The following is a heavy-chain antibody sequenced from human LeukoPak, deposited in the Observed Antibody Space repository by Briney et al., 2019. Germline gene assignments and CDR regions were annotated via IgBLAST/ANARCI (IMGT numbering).Heavy chain of an antibody. D-gene: IGHD3-3*01. J-gene: IGHJ6*03. V-gene: IGHV1-8*01. CDR3: ARGQRKIFGVVITNRYYYYMDV. CDR2: MNPNSGNT. CDR1: GYTFTSYD. Sequence: ASVKVSCKASGYTFTSYDINWVRQATGQGLEWMGWMNPNSGNTGYAQKFQGRVTMTRNTSISTAYMELSSLRSEDTAVYYCARGQRKIFGVVITNRYYYYMDVWGKGTTVTVSS.